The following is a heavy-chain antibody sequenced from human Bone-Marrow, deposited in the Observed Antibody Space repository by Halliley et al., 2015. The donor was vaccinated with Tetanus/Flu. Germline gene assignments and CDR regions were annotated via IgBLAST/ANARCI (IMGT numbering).Heavy chain of an antibody. J-gene: IGHJ5*02. V-gene: IGHV3-74*03. D-gene: IGHD3-16*01. CDR3: WGSHSGGGARWFDP. CDR2: IAREGGDT. Sequence: VSRIAREGGDTKDADAVKGRFTISRDTAKNTLYLEMNSLRVEDTAVYYCWGSHSGGGARWFDPWGQGTLVTVSS.